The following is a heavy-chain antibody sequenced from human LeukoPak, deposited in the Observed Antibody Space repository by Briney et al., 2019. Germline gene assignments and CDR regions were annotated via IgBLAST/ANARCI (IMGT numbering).Heavy chain of an antibody. CDR2: VHLSGRT. CDR3: AREGGFYRPLDY. J-gene: IGHJ4*02. Sequence: SETLSLTCGVSGGSISSTNWWTWVRQPPGEGLEWIGEVHLSGRTNYNPSLESRVTMSVDMSENHISLKLTSVTAADTAVYYCAREGGFYRPLDYSGQGTLVTVSS. V-gene: IGHV4-4*02. D-gene: IGHD6-25*01. CDR1: GGSISSTNW.